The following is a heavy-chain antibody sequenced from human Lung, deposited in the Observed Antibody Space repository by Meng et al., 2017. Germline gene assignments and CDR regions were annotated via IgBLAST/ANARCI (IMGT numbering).Heavy chain of an antibody. J-gene: IGHJ4*02. Sequence: QVQLLQSGAEVKKPGASVKVSCKASGYTFTSYPIYWVRQAPGQRPEWMGWINTGNGAAKYSQKFQGRVTMTRDTSASTAYMELSSLTSEDTATYYCASHPRELPSWGQGTLVTVFS. D-gene: IGHD1-26*01. CDR2: INTGNGAA. CDR1: GYTFTSYP. V-gene: IGHV1-3*04. CDR3: ASHPRELPS.